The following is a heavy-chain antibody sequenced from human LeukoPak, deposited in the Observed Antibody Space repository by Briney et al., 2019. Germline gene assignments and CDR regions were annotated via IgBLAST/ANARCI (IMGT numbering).Heavy chain of an antibody. CDR1: GFTFSNCA. CDR2: ISGSGGST. J-gene: IGHJ4*02. Sequence: GGSLRLSCAASGFTFSNCAMSWVRQAPGKGLEWVSAISGSGGSTYYADSVKGRFTISRDNSKNTLYLQMNSLRAEDTAVYYCARDGEAFGYSYGYRFDYWGQGTLVTVSS. V-gene: IGHV3-23*01. D-gene: IGHD5-18*01. CDR3: ARDGEAFGYSYGYRFDY.